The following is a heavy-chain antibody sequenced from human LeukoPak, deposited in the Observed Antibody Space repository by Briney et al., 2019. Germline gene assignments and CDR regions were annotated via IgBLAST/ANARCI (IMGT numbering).Heavy chain of an antibody. CDR1: GESINPFY. D-gene: IGHD2/OR15-2a*01. J-gene: IGHJ6*03. V-gene: IGHV4-4*07. CDR3: ARSFLDYMDV. CDR2: IYKSGST. Sequence: SETLSLTCAVSGESINPFYWNWIRQPAGKGLEWIGHIYKSGSTNYNPSLKSRVTMSLDTSKNQFSLKLRSVTAADTAVYFCARSFLDYMDVWGKGTTVTVSS.